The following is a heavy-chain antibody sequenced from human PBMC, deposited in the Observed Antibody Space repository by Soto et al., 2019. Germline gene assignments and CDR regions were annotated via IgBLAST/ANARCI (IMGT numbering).Heavy chain of an antibody. V-gene: IGHV1-2*02. Sequence: ASVKVSCKASGYTFTGYYMHWVRQAPGQGLEWMGWINPNSGGTNYAQKFQGRVTMARDTSISTAYMELSRLRSDDTAVYYCARVLRTRGSVDYWGQGTLVTVPS. CDR1: GYTFTGYY. CDR3: ARVLRTRGSVDY. CDR2: INPNSGGT. J-gene: IGHJ4*02. D-gene: IGHD5-12*01.